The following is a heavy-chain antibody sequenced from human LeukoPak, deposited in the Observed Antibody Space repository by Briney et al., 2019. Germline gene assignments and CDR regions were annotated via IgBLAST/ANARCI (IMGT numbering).Heavy chain of an antibody. V-gene: IGHV3-7*01. J-gene: IGHJ4*02. Sequence: GGSLRLSCVASGFTFSRYWMTWLRQAPGKGLEWVANIKEDGSEENYVDSVKGRFTISRGNAKNSLYLQLNSLRVDDTAVYYCARAYTDYAEGGYWGQGTLITVSS. D-gene: IGHD5-12*01. CDR2: IKEDGSEE. CDR1: GFTFSRYW. CDR3: ARAYTDYAEGGY.